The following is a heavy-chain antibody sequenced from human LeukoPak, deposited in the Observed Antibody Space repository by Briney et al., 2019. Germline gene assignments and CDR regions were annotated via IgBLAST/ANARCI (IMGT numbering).Heavy chain of an antibody. CDR3: ARDVHGDYGSGWFDP. Sequence: ASVKVSCKTSGGTFSNSAISWVRQAPGQGLEWLGGIMPLFGTAGYAQKFQGRVTITKDESTRTVYLELTSLTSDDTAVYYCARDVHGDYGSGWFDPWGQGTLVTVSS. CDR1: GGTFSNSA. D-gene: IGHD4-17*01. CDR2: IMPLFGTA. J-gene: IGHJ5*02. V-gene: IGHV1-69*05.